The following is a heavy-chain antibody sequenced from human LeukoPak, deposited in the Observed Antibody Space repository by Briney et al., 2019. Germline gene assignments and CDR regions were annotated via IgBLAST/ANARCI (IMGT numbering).Heavy chain of an antibody. J-gene: IGHJ4*02. CDR2: ISYYGSNK. CDR1: GFTFSSYG. V-gene: IGHV3-30*18. D-gene: IGHD6-6*01. CDR3: AKIGEYSSSEGY. Sequence: GGSLRLSCAASGFTFSSYGMHWVRQAPGKGLEWVAVISYYGSNKYYADSVKGRFTISRDNSKNTLYLQMNSLRAEDTAVYYCAKIGEYSSSEGYWGQGTLVTVSS.